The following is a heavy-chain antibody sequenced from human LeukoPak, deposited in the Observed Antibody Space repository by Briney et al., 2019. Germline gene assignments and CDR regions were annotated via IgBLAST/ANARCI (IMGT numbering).Heavy chain of an antibody. D-gene: IGHD3-10*01. Sequence: GGSLRLSCAASGFTFSDYYMSWIRQAPGKGLGWVSYISSSGSTIYYADSVKGRFTISRDNAKNSLYLQMNSLRAEDTAVYYCARDVGRLLWFGELSSPAFDIWGQGTMVTVSS. CDR1: GFTFSDYY. CDR2: ISSSGSTI. J-gene: IGHJ3*02. V-gene: IGHV3-11*01. CDR3: ARDVGRLLWFGELSSPAFDI.